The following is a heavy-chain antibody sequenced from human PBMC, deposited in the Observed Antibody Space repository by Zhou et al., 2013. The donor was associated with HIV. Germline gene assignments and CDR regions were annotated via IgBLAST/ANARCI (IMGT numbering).Heavy chain of an antibody. CDR3: ARGHTKGGYYYYYYMDV. V-gene: IGHV1-69*12. CDR1: GGSFNNMT. CDR2: ITPMFGSA. D-gene: IGHD2-15*01. J-gene: IGHJ6*03. Sequence: QVQLVQSGAEVRKPGSSVKVSCKAAGGSFNNMTITWVRQAPGQGLEWMGGITPMFGSANFAQNFQGRVTITADESTSTVYMELSRLRSDDTAVYYCARGHTKGGYYYYYYMDVWGIGTSVAVSS.